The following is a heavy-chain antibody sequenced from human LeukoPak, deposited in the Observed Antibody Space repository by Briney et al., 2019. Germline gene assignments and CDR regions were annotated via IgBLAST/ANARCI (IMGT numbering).Heavy chain of an antibody. CDR3: ARDLGIRFLEWLLYFDY. D-gene: IGHD3-3*01. Sequence: ASVKVSCKASGYTFTSYGISWVRQAPGRGLEWMGWISAYNGNTNYAQKLQGRVTMTTDTSTSTAYMELRSLRSDDTAVYYCARDLGIRFLEWLLYFDYWGQGTLVTVSS. CDR1: GYTFTSYG. CDR2: ISAYNGNT. V-gene: IGHV1-18*01. J-gene: IGHJ4*02.